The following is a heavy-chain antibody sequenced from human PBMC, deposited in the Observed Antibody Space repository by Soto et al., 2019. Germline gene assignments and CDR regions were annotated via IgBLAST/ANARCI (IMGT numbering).Heavy chain of an antibody. D-gene: IGHD3-22*01. CDR3: ARGPYYYDSSGYYPLDY. CDR2: IYYSGST. CDR1: GGSISSGDYY. J-gene: IGHJ4*02. Sequence: LSLTCTVSGGSISSGDYYWSWIRQPPGKGLEWIGYIYYSGSTYYNPSLKSRVTISVDTSKNQFSLKLSSVTAADTAVYYCARGPYYYDSSGYYPLDYWGQGTLVTVSS. V-gene: IGHV4-30-4*01.